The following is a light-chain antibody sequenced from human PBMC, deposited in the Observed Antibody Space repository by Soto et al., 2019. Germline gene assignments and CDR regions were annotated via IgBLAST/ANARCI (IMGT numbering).Light chain of an antibody. V-gene: IGKV3D-15*01. CDR3: QQCSNWPLT. CDR1: QTVISN. CDR2: DAS. J-gene: IGKJ1*01. Sequence: EIEMTQSPATQSVSPGDRATLSRRASQTVISNLAWYQQKPGQAPRLLIYDASNRATGIPARFSGSGSGTEFTLTISSLEPEDFAVYYCQQCSNWPLTFGQGTKVDIK.